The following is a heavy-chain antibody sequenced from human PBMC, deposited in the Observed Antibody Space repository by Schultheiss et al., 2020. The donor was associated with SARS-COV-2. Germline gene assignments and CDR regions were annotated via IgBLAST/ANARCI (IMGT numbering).Heavy chain of an antibody. CDR2: ISYDGSNK. CDR3: AKARDMDV. J-gene: IGHJ6*02. CDR1: GFTFSSYG. V-gene: IGHV3-30*18. Sequence: GESLRLSCAASGFTFSSYGMHWVRQAPGKGLEWVAVISYDGSNKYYADSVKGRFTISRDNSKNTLYLQMNSLRAEDTAVYYCAKARDMDVWGQGTTVTVSS.